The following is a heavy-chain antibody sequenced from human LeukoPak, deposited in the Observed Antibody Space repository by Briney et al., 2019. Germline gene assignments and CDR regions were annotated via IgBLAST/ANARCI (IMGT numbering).Heavy chain of an antibody. CDR2: ISSSSSYI. D-gene: IGHD5-24*01. V-gene: IGHV3-21*01. Sequence: PGGPLRLSCAASGFTFSSYSMNWVRQAPGKGLEWVSSISSSSSYIYYADSVKGRFTISRDNAKNSLYLQMNSLRAEDTAVYYCARGAGLQFDALDYWGQGTLVTVSS. CDR3: ARGAGLQFDALDY. CDR1: GFTFSSYS. J-gene: IGHJ4*02.